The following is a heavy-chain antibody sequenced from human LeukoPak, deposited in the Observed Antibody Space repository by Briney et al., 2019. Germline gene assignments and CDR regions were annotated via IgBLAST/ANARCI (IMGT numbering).Heavy chain of an antibody. J-gene: IGHJ5*02. D-gene: IGHD1-1*01. CDR3: ARGETILNWFDP. CDR2: IIPIFGRA. CDR1: GGTFSSEA. Sequence: SVKLSCKASGGTFSSEAVIWVRQAPGQRLEWMGGIIPIFGRADYAHKFQDIVTITADESTSTVYMELSSLRSEDTAVYYCARGETILNWFDPWGQGTLVTVSS. V-gene: IGHV1-69*13.